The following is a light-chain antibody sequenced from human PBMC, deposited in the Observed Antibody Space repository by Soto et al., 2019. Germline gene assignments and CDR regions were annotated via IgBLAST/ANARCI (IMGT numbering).Light chain of an antibody. Sequence: EIVLTQSPGTLSLSPGERATLSCRASQSVSSSYLAWYQQKPGQAPRLLIYGASSRATGIPDRFSGSGSGIDFTLTISRLEPEDFAVYYCQQYPGTFGQGTKVDIK. CDR1: QSVSSSY. CDR2: GAS. J-gene: IGKJ1*01. V-gene: IGKV3-20*01. CDR3: QQYPGT.